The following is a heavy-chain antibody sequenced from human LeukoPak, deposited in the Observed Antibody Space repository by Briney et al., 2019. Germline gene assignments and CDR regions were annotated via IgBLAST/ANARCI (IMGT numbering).Heavy chain of an antibody. Sequence: ASVKVSCKASGGTFSSYAISWVRQAPGQGLEWMGGIIPIFGTANYAQKFQGRVTITADESTSTAYMELSSLRSEDTAVYYCASGASPEVYYFDYWGQGTLVTVSS. CDR3: ASGASPEVYYFDY. CDR2: IIPIFGTA. J-gene: IGHJ4*02. CDR1: GGTFSSYA. V-gene: IGHV1-69*01. D-gene: IGHD1-14*01.